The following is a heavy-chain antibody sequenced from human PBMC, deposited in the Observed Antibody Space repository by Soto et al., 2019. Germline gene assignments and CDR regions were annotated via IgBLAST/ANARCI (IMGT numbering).Heavy chain of an antibody. CDR2: KDPNSGDT. J-gene: IGHJ4*02. CDR1: GYTLTSYN. Sequence: QVQLVQSGAVVKKPGASVKVSCKASGYTLTSYNINWVRQAPGQGLEWMGWKDPNSGDTGNTQKFQGRVTMTRDISRGTAYMELSNLRSEDTALYYCARQGSQYGSGNYVHWGQGTLVTVSS. V-gene: IGHV1-8*01. CDR3: ARQGSQYGSGNYVH. D-gene: IGHD3-10*01.